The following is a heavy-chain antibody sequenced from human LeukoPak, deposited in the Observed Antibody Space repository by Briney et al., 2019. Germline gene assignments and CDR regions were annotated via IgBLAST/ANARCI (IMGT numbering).Heavy chain of an antibody. CDR3: AKVSYYYDSSGIYYFDY. Sequence: PGGSLRLSCAASGFTFSITAMSWVRQAPGKGLEWVSIISGSGGSTYYADSVKGRFTISRDNSKNTLYLQMNSLRAEDTAVYYCAKVSYYYDSSGIYYFDYWGQGTLVTISS. J-gene: IGHJ4*02. CDR2: ISGSGGST. CDR1: GFTFSITA. D-gene: IGHD3-22*01. V-gene: IGHV3-23*01.